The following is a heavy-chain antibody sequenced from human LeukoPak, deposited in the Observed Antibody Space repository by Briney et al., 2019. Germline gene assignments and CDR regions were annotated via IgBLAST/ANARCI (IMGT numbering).Heavy chain of an antibody. CDR3: TRDVASRNWFDP. V-gene: IGHV3-33*01. J-gene: IGHJ5*02. CDR2: IWYDGSNK. CDR1: GFTFSNYG. Sequence: PGGSLRLSCAASGFTFSNYGMHWVRQAPGKGLEWVAFIWYDGSNKYYADSVKGRFTISRDNSKNTLFLQMNSLRAEDTAVYYCTRDVASRNWFDPWGQGTLVIVSS.